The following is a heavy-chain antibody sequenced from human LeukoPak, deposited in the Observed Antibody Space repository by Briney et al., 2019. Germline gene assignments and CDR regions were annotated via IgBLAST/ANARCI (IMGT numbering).Heavy chain of an antibody. CDR2: ISSSSSYI. V-gene: IGHV3-21*01. D-gene: IGHD3-22*01. Sequence: GGSLRLSCTTSGFTFSSYSMNWVRQAPGKGLEWVSFISSSSSYIYYAGSVKGRFTISRDNAKNSLYLQMSSLRAEDAAVYYCARGVGSAYYYYFDYWGQGTLVTVSS. J-gene: IGHJ4*02. CDR1: GFTFSSYS. CDR3: ARGVGSAYYYYFDY.